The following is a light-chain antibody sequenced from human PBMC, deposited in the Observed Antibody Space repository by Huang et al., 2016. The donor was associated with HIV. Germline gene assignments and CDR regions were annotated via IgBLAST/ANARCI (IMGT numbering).Light chain of an antibody. V-gene: IGKV3-15*01. Sequence: EIVMTQSPATLSVSPGERVTLSCRASQSVSTNLAWYQQTPGQAPRLLIYGPSTRATGIPDRFSGSGSVTEFTLTSSSLQSEDFGLYYCQQYNNWPPWTFGQGTKVEIK. CDR2: GPS. J-gene: IGKJ1*01. CDR1: QSVSTN. CDR3: QQYNNWPPWT.